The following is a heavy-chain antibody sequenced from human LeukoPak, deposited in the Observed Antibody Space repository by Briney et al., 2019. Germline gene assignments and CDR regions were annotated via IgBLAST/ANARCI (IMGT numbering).Heavy chain of an antibody. J-gene: IGHJ4*02. V-gene: IGHV3-33*08. Sequence: GGSLRLSCEGSGFTFSSFGMNWVRQAPGKGLEWVAVIWYDGSNKYYADSVKGRFTISRDNSKNTLYLQMNSLRAEDTAVYYCARDQVVVAAIGPFDYWGQGTLVTVSS. CDR3: ARDQVVVAAIGPFDY. CDR2: IWYDGSNK. D-gene: IGHD2-15*01. CDR1: GFTFSSFG.